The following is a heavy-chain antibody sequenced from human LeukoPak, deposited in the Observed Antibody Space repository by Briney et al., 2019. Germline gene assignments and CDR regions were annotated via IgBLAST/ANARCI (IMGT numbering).Heavy chain of an antibody. J-gene: IGHJ3*02. Sequence: ASVKVSCKASGHTFTSYDINWVRQATGQGLEWMGWMNPNSGNTGYAQKFQGRVTMTRNTSISTAYMELSSLRSEDTAVYYCAREAGNMVVTNTGAFDIWGQGTMVTVSS. V-gene: IGHV1-8*01. D-gene: IGHD4/OR15-4a*01. CDR1: GHTFTSYD. CDR3: AREAGNMVVTNTGAFDI. CDR2: MNPNSGNT.